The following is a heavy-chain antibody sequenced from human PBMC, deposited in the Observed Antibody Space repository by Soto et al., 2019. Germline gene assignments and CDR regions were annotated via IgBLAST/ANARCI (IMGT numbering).Heavy chain of an antibody. CDR3: AHNFRGWGSYTGDRFDS. CDR2: VFWDDDK. D-gene: IGHD3-16*01. CDR1: GFSLTEIGGG. V-gene: IGHV2-5*02. Sequence: QITLKESGPTLVKPTQTLTLTCSCSGFSLTEIGGGVGWIRQPPGKALEFLALVFWDDDKRYQPSLRTRLTTTPDTSKNQVLLTMATMDPVDTATYYCAHNFRGWGSYTGDRFDSWGQGTLVLVSS. J-gene: IGHJ5*01.